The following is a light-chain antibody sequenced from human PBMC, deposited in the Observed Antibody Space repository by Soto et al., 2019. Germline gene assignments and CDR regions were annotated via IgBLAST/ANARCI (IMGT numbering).Light chain of an antibody. CDR3: QQYNSYSWT. J-gene: IGKJ1*01. V-gene: IGKV1-5*03. CDR1: QSISSW. Sequence: DIQMTQSPSTLSASVRDRVTITCRASQSISSWLAWYQQKPGKAPKLLIYKASSLESGVPSRFSGSGSGTEFTRTISSLQPDDFATYYCQQYNSYSWTFGQGTKVEIK. CDR2: KAS.